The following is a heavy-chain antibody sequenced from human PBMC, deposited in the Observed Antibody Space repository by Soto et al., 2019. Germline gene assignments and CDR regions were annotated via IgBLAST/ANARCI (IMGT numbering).Heavy chain of an antibody. V-gene: IGHV4-30-4*01. J-gene: IGHJ5*02. CDR3: ARGGYCISTICQHTLYNLFAP. Sequence: MEWIGNIYYSGSTHYNPSLKSRVTISVDTSKNQFSLKLSSVTAADTAVYYCARGGYCISTICQHTLYNLFAPWGQGTLVTGS. CDR2: IYYSGST. D-gene: IGHD2-2*01.